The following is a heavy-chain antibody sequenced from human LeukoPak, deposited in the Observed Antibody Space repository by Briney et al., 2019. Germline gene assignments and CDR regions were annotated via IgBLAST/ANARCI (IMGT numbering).Heavy chain of an antibody. CDR1: GFTFSKYA. Sequence: PGGSLRLSCAASGFTFSKYAMSWVRQAPGKGLEWVSGISGSGGSTMYADSVKGRFTISRDNSKNTLYLQMNSLRAEDTAVYYCARDNLIVLVTTANADYWGQGTLVTVSS. D-gene: IGHD2-2*01. V-gene: IGHV3-23*01. CDR2: ISGSGGST. J-gene: IGHJ4*02. CDR3: ARDNLIVLVTTANADY.